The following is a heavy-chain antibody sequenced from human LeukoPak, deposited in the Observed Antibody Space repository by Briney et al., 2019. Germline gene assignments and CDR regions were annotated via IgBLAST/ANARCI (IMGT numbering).Heavy chain of an antibody. J-gene: IGHJ4*02. V-gene: IGHV4-59*01. CDR2: IYYRGST. Sequence: KPSETLSLTCTVSGGSISSYYWSWIRQPPGKGLEWIGYIYYRGSTNYNPSLKSRVTISVDTSKNQFSLKLSSVTAADTAVYYCARDGGYGGNSGPFDYWGQGTLVTVSS. CDR3: ARDGGYGGNSGPFDY. D-gene: IGHD4-23*01. CDR1: GGSISSYY.